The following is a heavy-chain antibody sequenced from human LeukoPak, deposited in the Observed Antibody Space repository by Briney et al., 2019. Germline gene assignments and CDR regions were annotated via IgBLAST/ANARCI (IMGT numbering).Heavy chain of an antibody. V-gene: IGHV1-2*02. CDR2: INPNSGGT. CDR1: GYTFTGYY. CDR3: ARGPPYCSSTSCRFFDY. Sequence: ASVKVSRTASGYTFTGYYMHWVQQAPGQGLEWMGWINPNSGGTNYAQKFQGRVTMTRDTSISTAYMELSRLRSDDTAVYYCARGPPYCSSTSCRFFDYWGQGTLVTVSS. J-gene: IGHJ4*02. D-gene: IGHD2-2*01.